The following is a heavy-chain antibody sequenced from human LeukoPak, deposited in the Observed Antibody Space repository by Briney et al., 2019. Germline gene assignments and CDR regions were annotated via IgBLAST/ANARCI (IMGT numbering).Heavy chain of an antibody. CDR2: IYYSGST. Sequence: SETLSLTCTVSGGSISSYYWSWIRQPPGKGLEWIGYIYYSGSTNYNPSLKSRVTISVDTSKNQFSLKLSSVTAADTAVYYCARDTAMVTGALDYWGQGTLVTVSS. J-gene: IGHJ4*02. CDR3: ARDTAMVTGALDY. V-gene: IGHV4-59*12. D-gene: IGHD5-18*01. CDR1: GGSISSYY.